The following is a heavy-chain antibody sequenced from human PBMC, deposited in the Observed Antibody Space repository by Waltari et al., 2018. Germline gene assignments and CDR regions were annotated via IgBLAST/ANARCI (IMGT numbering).Heavy chain of an antibody. Sequence: QVQLQESGPGLVKPSETLSLTCTVSGGSISSYYWSWIRQPPGKGLEWIGYIYYSGRTNYNPSLKSRVTISVDTSKNQFSLKLSSVTAADTAVYYCASVGPRYSSSWDNWFDPWGQGTLVTVSS. V-gene: IGHV4-59*01. D-gene: IGHD6-13*01. J-gene: IGHJ5*02. CDR2: IYYSGRT. CDR3: ASVGPRYSSSWDNWFDP. CDR1: GGSISSYY.